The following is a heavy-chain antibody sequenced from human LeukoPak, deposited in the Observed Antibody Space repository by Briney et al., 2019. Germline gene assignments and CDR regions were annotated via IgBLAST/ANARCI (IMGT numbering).Heavy chain of an antibody. Sequence: PSETLSLTCTVSAGSITGYHWNWIRQPPGKGLEWIGYIYSSETTVYKPSLKSRVTISADTSKNQFSLKLASVTAADTAIYYCARRNDFDIWGQGTMVTVSS. CDR2: IYSSETT. J-gene: IGHJ3*02. CDR1: AGSITGYH. V-gene: IGHV4-4*08. CDR3: ARRNDFDI.